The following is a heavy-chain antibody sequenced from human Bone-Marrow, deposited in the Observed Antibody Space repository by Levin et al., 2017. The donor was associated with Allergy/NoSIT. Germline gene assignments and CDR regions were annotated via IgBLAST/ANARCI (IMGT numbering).Heavy chain of an antibody. V-gene: IGHV3-11*05. D-gene: IGHD6-13*01. Sequence: GGSLRLSCAASGFTFSDYYMSWIRQAPGKGLEWVSYISSSSSYTNYADSVKGRFTISRDNAKNSLYLQMNSLRAEDTAVYYCAGDQAAAGTRGYFDYWGQGTLVTVSS. CDR3: AGDQAAAGTRGYFDY. CDR2: ISSSSSYT. J-gene: IGHJ4*02. CDR1: GFTFSDYY.